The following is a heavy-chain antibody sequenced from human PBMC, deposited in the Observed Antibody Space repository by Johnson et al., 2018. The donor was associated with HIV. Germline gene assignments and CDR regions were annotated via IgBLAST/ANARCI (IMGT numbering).Heavy chain of an antibody. CDR2: ISYDGSNE. CDR1: GFTFRSYA. J-gene: IGHJ3*02. D-gene: IGHD4-23*01. CDR3: SRSSTVVTPHDI. V-gene: IGHV3-30*04. Sequence: VQLVESGGGVVQPGRSLRLSCAASGFTFRSYAMHWVRQAPGKGLEWVAVISYDGSNEYSGDSVKGRFTISRDNSKNTLYLQMNSLRAEDTAMYYCSRSSTVVTPHDIWGQGTMVTVSS.